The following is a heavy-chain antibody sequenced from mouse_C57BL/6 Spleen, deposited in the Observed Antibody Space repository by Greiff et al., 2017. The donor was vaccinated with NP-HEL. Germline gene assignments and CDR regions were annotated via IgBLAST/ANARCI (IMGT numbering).Heavy chain of an antibody. Sequence: VQLQQPGAELVMPGASVKLSCKASGYTFTSYWMHWVKQRPGQGLEWIGEIDPSDSYTTYNQKFKGKSTLTVDTSSSTAYMQLSSLTSEDSAVYYCASLTGPMDYWGQGTSVTVSS. V-gene: IGHV1-69*01. CDR2: IDPSDSYT. D-gene: IGHD4-1*01. CDR3: ASLTGPMDY. CDR1: GYTFTSYW. J-gene: IGHJ4*01.